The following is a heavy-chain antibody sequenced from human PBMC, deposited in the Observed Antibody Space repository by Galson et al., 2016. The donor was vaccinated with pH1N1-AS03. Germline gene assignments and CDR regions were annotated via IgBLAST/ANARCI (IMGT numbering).Heavy chain of an antibody. CDR2: IMAIFGTA. CDR3: ARGPNYYTNYFDY. D-gene: IGHD3-22*01. V-gene: IGHV1-69*06. J-gene: IGHJ4*02. CDR1: GVTFDSYA. Sequence: SVKVSCKASGVTFDSYAISWVRLAPGQGLEWMGGIMAIFGTANYAQKFQGRATITADKSTPTAYMELSSLSSEDTAVYYCARGPNYYTNYFDYWGQGTLVTVSS.